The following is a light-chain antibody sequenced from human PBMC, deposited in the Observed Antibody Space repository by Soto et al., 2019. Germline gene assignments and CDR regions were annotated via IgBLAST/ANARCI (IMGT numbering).Light chain of an antibody. CDR2: AAS. J-gene: IGKJ4*01. Sequence: AIRMTQSTSSLSASTGDRVTITCRASQGISSYLAWYQQKPGKAPKLLVYAASTLQSGVPSRFSGSGSGTDFTLTISGLQSEDFATYYCQQYYSYPPTFGGGTKVDIK. CDR1: QGISSY. CDR3: QQYYSYPPT. V-gene: IGKV1-8*01.